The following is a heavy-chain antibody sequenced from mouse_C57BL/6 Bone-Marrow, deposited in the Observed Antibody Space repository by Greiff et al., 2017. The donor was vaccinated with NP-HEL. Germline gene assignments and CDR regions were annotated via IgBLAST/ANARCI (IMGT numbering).Heavy chain of an antibody. CDR3: ARVGGYDYSNWYFDV. CDR1: GYTFTSYW. D-gene: IGHD2-4*01. CDR2: INPSSGYT. V-gene: IGHV1-7*01. J-gene: IGHJ1*03. Sequence: QVQLQESGAELAKPGASVKLSCKASGYTFTSYWMHWVKQRPGQGLEWIGYINPSSGYTKYNQKFKDKATLTADTSSSTAYMQLSSLTYEDSAVYYCARVGGYDYSNWYFDVWGTGTTVTVSS.